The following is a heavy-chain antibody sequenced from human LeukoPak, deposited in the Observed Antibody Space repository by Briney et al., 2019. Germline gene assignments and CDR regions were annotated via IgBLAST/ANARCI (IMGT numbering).Heavy chain of an antibody. V-gene: IGHV3-74*01. CDR1: GFTFSSYW. J-gene: IGHJ6*02. CDR3: ARGSQGCSSTSCTIPGLYYYYGMDV. CDR2: INSDGSST. Sequence: GGSLRLSCAASGFTFSSYWMHWVRQAPGKGLMWVSRINSDGSSTSYADSVKGRFTISRDNAKNTLYLQMNSLRAEDTAVYYCARGSQGCSSTSCTIPGLYYYYGMDVWGQGTTVTVSS. D-gene: IGHD2-2*01.